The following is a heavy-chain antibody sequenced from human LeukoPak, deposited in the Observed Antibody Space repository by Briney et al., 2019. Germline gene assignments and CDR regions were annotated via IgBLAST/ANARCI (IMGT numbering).Heavy chain of an antibody. CDR3: ARGPHYDILTGYYYGMDV. D-gene: IGHD3-9*01. J-gene: IGHJ6*04. V-gene: IGHV4-59*01. Sequence: SETLSLTCTVSGGSISSYYWSWLRQPPGKGLEWIGYIYYSGSTNYNPSLKSRVTISVDTSKNQFSLKLSSVTAADTAVYYCARGPHYDILTGYYYGMDVWGKGTTVTVSS. CDR1: GGSISSYY. CDR2: IYYSGST.